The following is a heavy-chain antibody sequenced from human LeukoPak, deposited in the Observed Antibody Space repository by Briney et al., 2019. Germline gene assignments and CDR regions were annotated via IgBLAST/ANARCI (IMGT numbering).Heavy chain of an antibody. D-gene: IGHD1-14*01. Sequence: GGSLRLSCAASGFTFSNYAMHWVRQAPGKGLECVAFISYDGSKKFYVDSVKGRFTISRDDSKNTLYLQMNSLRGEGTAIYYCARERTGYYMAVWGKGTTVTISS. CDR2: ISYDGSKK. J-gene: IGHJ6*03. V-gene: IGHV3-30*02. CDR3: ARERTGYYMAV. CDR1: GFTFSNYA.